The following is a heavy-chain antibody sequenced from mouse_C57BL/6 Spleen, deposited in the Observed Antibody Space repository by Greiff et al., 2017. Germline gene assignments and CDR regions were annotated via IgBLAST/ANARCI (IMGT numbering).Heavy chain of an antibody. CDR3: AGRGDGYLYWYFGV. J-gene: IGHJ1*03. Sequence: QVQLQQPGAELVKPGASVKMSCKASGYTFTSYWITWVKQRPGQGLEWIGDIYPGSGSTNYNEKFKSKATLTVDTSSSTAYMQLSSLTSEDSAVYSCAGRGDGYLYWYFGVWGTGTTVTVSS. D-gene: IGHD2-3*01. CDR2: IYPGSGST. CDR1: GYTFTSYW. V-gene: IGHV1-55*01.